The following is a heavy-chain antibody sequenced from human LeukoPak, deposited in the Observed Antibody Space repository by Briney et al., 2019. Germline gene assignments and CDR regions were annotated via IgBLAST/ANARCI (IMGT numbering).Heavy chain of an antibody. V-gene: IGHV3-7*04. CDR2: IKGDGNEI. J-gene: IGHJ5*02. CDR3: ARTPLEYSGDWYVWFDP. Sequence: GGSLRLSCAAPGFTLSSYRMSWPRQPPGKGLEWVANIKGDGNEIHHADSVKGRFTNSRDNSKNSWSLQMNSRSAEDTAVYYCARTPLEYSGDWYVWFDPCGEGTVVTASS. CDR1: GFTLSSYR. D-gene: IGHD6-19*01.